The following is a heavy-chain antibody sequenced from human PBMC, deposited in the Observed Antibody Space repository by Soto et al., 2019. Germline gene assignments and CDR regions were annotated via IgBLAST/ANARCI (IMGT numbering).Heavy chain of an antibody. Sequence: QVQLVESGGGVVQPGRSLRLSCAASGFTFSSYGMHWVRQAPGKGLEWVAVISYDGSNKYYADSVKGRFTISRDNSKNTLYLQMNSRRAEDTAVYYCANAQVGANPHEHWGQGTLVTVSS. J-gene: IGHJ1*01. D-gene: IGHD1-26*01. CDR1: GFTFSSYG. CDR3: ANAQVGANPHEH. CDR2: ISYDGSNK. V-gene: IGHV3-30*18.